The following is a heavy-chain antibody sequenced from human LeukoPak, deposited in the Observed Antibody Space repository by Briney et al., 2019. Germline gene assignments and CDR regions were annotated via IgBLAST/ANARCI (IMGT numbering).Heavy chain of an antibody. CDR2: INSDGVSI. CDR3: ARFYGGSALDN. Sequence: PGGSLRLSCAASGFTFSAYWMHWVRQAPGKGLVWVSRINSDGVSIAYADSVKGRFTISRDNAKNTLYLHMNSLRAEDTAVYYCARFYGGSALDNWGQGTMVTVSS. J-gene: IGHJ3*02. CDR1: GFTFSAYW. V-gene: IGHV3-74*01. D-gene: IGHD3-16*01.